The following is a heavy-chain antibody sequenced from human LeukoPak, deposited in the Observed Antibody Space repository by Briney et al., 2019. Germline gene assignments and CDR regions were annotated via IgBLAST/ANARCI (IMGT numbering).Heavy chain of an antibody. CDR1: GYTFTSYG. Sequence: ASVKVSCKASGYTFTSYGISWVRQAPGQGLEWMGWISAYNGNTNYAQKLQGRVTMTTGTSTSTAYMELRSLRSDDTAVYYCARGGRDSGYSSSWLDYWGQGTLVTVSS. V-gene: IGHV1-18*01. CDR2: ISAYNGNT. J-gene: IGHJ4*02. D-gene: IGHD6-13*01. CDR3: ARGGRDSGYSSSWLDY.